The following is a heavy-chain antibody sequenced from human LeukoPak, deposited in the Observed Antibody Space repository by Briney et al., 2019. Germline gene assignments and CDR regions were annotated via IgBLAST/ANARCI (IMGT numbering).Heavy chain of an antibody. Sequence: GGPLRLSCAASGFTFSSYAMSWVRQAPGKGLEWVSGISGSGGSTYYADSAKGRFTISRDNSKNTLYLQMNSLRAEDTAVYYCAKANGYCSSTSCYYFWYFQHWGQGTLVTVSS. D-gene: IGHD2-2*01. CDR1: GFTFSSYA. J-gene: IGHJ1*01. V-gene: IGHV3-23*01. CDR3: AKANGYCSSTSCYYFWYFQH. CDR2: ISGSGGST.